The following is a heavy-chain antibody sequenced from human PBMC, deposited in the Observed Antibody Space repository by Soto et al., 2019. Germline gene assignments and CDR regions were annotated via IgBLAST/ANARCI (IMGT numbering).Heavy chain of an antibody. CDR1: GYSFTSYW. J-gene: IGHJ6*02. CDR3: ARVSVGYSSGWYWGLGGDDYYYYGMDV. D-gene: IGHD6-19*01. CDR2: IYPGDSDT. V-gene: IGHV5-51*01. Sequence: ESLKISCKGSGYSFTSYWIGWVRQMPGKGLEWMGIIYPGDSDTRYSPSFQGQVTISADKSISTAYLQWSSLKASDTAMYYCARVSVGYSSGWYWGLGGDDYYYYGMDVWGQGTTVTVSS.